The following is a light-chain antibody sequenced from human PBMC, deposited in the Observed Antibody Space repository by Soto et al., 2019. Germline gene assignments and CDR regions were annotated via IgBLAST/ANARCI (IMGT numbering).Light chain of an antibody. J-gene: IGLJ2*01. Sequence: QSALTQSASVSGSPGQSITISCSGTSNDVGGYDYVSWYQQHPGKAPKLVIYEVSNRPSWVSNRFSGSKSGNTASLTISGLQPEDEADYYCNSYTSSSTLVFGGGTKLTVL. CDR2: EVS. CDR3: NSYTSSSTLV. CDR1: SNDVGGYDY. V-gene: IGLV2-14*01.